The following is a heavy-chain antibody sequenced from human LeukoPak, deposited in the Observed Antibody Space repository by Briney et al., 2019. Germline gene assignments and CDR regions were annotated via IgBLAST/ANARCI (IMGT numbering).Heavy chain of an antibody. J-gene: IGHJ6*02. V-gene: IGHV4-59*01. CDR2: IYYSGST. Sequence: SETLSLTCTVSGGSISSYYWSWIRQPPGKGLEWIGYIYYSGSTNYNPSLKSRVTISVDTSKNQFSLKLSSVTAADTAVYYCARATMARGHTNYYYYYGMDVWGQGTTVTVSS. D-gene: IGHD3-10*01. CDR3: ARATMARGHTNYYYYYGMDV. CDR1: GGSISSYY.